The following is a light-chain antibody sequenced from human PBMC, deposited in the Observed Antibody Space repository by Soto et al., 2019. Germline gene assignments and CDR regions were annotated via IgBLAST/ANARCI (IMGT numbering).Light chain of an antibody. CDR3: SSSTSSNTWV. Sequence: QSVLTQPASVSGSPGQSITISCTGTSSDFGGYNYVYWYQHLPGKAPKLMIYEVTNRPSGVSNRFSGSKSANTASLTISGLQAEDEADYYCSSSTSSNTWVFGGGTKVTVL. CDR2: EVT. V-gene: IGLV2-14*01. CDR1: SSDFGGYNY. J-gene: IGLJ3*02.